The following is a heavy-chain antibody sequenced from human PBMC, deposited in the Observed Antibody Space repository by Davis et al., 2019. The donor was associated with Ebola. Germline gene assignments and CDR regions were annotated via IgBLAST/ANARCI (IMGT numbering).Heavy chain of an antibody. Sequence: ASVKVFCKASGYSFTARYIHWVRQAPGQGLEWMGWVNPDNGLSYFARKFEGGVTMTGDTSMNTVYLELSSLTSADTAIYYCARDSGGYSIDYWGQGTLVNVSS. CDR2: VNPDNGLS. V-gene: IGHV1-2*02. CDR1: GYSFTARY. J-gene: IGHJ4*02. CDR3: ARDSGGYSIDY. D-gene: IGHD3-16*01.